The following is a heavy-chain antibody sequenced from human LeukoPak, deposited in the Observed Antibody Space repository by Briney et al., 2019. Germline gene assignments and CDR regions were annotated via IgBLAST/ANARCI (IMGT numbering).Heavy chain of an antibody. J-gene: IGHJ6*04. CDR1: SGSTNSFY. D-gene: IGHD3-10*01. Sequence: SETLSLTCTVSSGSTNSFYWSWIRQPPGGGLEWIGYIYYSGTTNYNPSLKSRVTISIDTSKNQFSLKLSSVTPADTAVYYCARLARLSLIRGVTGYHSLDVWGKGTKVTVSS. V-gene: IGHV4-59*01. CDR2: IYYSGTT. CDR3: ARLARLSLIRGVTGYHSLDV.